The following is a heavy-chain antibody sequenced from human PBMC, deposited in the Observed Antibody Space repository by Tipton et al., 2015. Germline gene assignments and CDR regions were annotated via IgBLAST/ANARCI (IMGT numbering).Heavy chain of an antibody. V-gene: IGHV4-61*01. CDR2: ISYSGST. Sequence: TLSLTCTVSGGSVNSANYYWSWIRQPPGKGLEWIGYISYSGSTHYNPSFKSRVAISVDTSKNQFSLTLNSVTAADTAVYYCARDVGMDVWGQGTTVTVSS. J-gene: IGHJ6*02. CDR1: GGSVNSANYY. CDR3: ARDVGMDV.